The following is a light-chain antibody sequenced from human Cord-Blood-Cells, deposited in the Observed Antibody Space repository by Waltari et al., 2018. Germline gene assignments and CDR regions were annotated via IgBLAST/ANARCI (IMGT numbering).Light chain of an antibody. CDR1: SPNTGAGYD. V-gene: IGLV1-40*01. Sequence: QSVLTQPPSVSGAPGQRVTISCTGSSPNTGAGYDVHWYQQLPGTAPKPLIYGNSNRPSGVPDRFSGSKSGTSASLAITGLQAEDEADYYCQSYDSSLSGWVFGGGTKLTVL. CDR3: QSYDSSLSGWV. J-gene: IGLJ3*02. CDR2: GNS.